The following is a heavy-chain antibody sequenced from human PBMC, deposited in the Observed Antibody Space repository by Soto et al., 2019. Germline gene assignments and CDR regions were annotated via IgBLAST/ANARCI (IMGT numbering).Heavy chain of an antibody. V-gene: IGHV3-30-3*01. CDR1: GFTLSSYV. CDR3: ARDRQQWLEPAGGALPF. J-gene: IGHJ3*01. Sequence: QVQLVESGGGVVQPGRSLRLSCAASGFTLSSYVMHWVRQAPGKGLEWVARISYAGNDNYYADSVKGRFTISRDNSTKTLYLQMTSLRADDTAVYYCARDRQQWLEPAGGALPFWGQGTMVIVSS. D-gene: IGHD6-19*01. CDR2: ISYAGNDN.